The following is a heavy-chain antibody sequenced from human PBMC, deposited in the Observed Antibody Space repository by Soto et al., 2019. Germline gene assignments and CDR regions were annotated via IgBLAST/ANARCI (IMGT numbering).Heavy chain of an antibody. J-gene: IGHJ6*02. V-gene: IGHV3-30*18. CDR1: GFTFSSYG. D-gene: IGHD5-18*01. CDR2: ISYDGSNK. Sequence: PGGSLRLSCAASGFTFSSYGMHWVRQAPGKGLEWVAVISYDGSNKYYADSVKGRFTISRDNSKNTLYLQMNSLRAEDTAVYYCAKDSGYSYGYADYYYYGMDVWGQGTTVTVSS. CDR3: AKDSGYSYGYADYYYYGMDV.